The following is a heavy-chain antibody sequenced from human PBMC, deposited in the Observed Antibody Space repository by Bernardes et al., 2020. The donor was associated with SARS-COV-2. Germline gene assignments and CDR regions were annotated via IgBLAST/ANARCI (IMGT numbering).Heavy chain of an antibody. J-gene: IGHJ4*02. D-gene: IGHD3-10*01. CDR3: ARTLSGSTDFDF. Sequence: GGSLRLSCVGSGFTFSSFAITWVRQAPGKGLEWVSTIIGSGSDTNSADSVKGRFTISRDNSKNTVHLQMNSLRVDDTALYFCARTLSGSTDFDFWGQGTQVTVSS. V-gene: IGHV3-23*01. CDR2: IIGSGSDT. CDR1: GFTFSSFA.